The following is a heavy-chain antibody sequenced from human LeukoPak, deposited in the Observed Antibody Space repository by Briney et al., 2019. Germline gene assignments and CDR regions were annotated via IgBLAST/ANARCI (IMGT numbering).Heavy chain of an antibody. J-gene: IGHJ3*02. D-gene: IGHD5-12*01. V-gene: IGHV4-31*03. CDR1: GGSISSGGYY. CDR2: IYYSGST. CDR3: ARDDPLGYADAFDI. Sequence: PSETLSLICTVSGGSISSGGYYWSWIRQHPGKGLEWIGYIYYSGSTYYNPSLKSRVTISVDTSKNQFSLKLSSVTAADTAVYYCARDDPLGYADAFDIWGQGTMVTVSS.